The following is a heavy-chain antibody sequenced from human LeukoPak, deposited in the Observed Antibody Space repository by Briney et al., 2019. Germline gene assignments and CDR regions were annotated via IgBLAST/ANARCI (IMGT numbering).Heavy chain of an antibody. V-gene: IGHV4-34*01. J-gene: IGHJ4*02. CDR2: INHSGST. Sequence: SETLSLTCAVYGGSFSAYYWSWIRQPPGKGLEWIGEINHSGSTKYNPSLKSRVTISVDTSKNQFSLKLSSVTAADTAVYYCARGRSTRAFFDYWGQGTLVTVSS. D-gene: IGHD4-17*01. CDR3: ARGRSTRAFFDY. CDR1: GGSFSAYY.